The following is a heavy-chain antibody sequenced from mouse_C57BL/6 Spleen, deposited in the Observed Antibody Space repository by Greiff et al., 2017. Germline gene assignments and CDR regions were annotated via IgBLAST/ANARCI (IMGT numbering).Heavy chain of an antibody. CDR2: IDPETGGT. CDR3: TIWLLRDYYYAMDY. V-gene: IGHV1-15*01. CDR1: GYTFTDYE. Sequence: VQLQQSGAELVRPGASVTLSCKASGYTFTDYEMHWVKQTPVHGLEWIGAIDPETGGTAYNQKFKGKAILTADKSSSTAYMELRSLTSEDSAVYYCTIWLLRDYYYAMDYWGQGTSVTVSS. J-gene: IGHJ4*01. D-gene: IGHD2-3*01.